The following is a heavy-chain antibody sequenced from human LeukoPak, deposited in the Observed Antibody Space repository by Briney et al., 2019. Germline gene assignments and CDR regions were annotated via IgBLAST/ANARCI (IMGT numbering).Heavy chain of an antibody. CDR2: ISAYNGNT. Sequence: ASVKVSCKASGYTFTSYGISWVRQAPGQGLEWMGWISAYNGNTNYAQKLQGRVTMTTDTSTSTAYMELRSLSSADTAVYYCARDRVYDYVWGSYRPLDYWGQGTLVTVSS. D-gene: IGHD3-16*02. J-gene: IGHJ4*02. V-gene: IGHV1-18*01. CDR1: GYTFTSYG. CDR3: ARDRVYDYVWGSYRPLDY.